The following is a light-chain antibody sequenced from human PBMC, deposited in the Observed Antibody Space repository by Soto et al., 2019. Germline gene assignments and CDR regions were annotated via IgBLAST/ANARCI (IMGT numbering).Light chain of an antibody. CDR2: GAS. V-gene: IGKV3-20*01. J-gene: IGKJ2*01. CDR3: QQSGSSPPYT. CDR1: HSVSSRY. Sequence: EIVLTQSPGTLSLTPEERATLSCRASHSVSSRYLAWYQQKPGQAPRLLIYGASSRATGIPDRFSGSGSGTDFTLTISRLEPEDFAVYYCQQSGSSPPYTFGQGTKLEIK.